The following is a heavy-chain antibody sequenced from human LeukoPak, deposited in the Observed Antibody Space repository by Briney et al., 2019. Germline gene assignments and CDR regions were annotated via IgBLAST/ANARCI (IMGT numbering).Heavy chain of an antibody. CDR2: MYTSASS. Sequence: PSETLSLTCTVSGGSISFYYWCWIRQPAAKGLEWIGRMYTSASSNYNPSRKSRVTMSVDTSKSRFSLKLSSVTAADTAVYYCATSLKYGFFDYWGEGTLVTASS. V-gene: IGHV4-4*07. CDR1: GGSISFYY. J-gene: IGHJ4*02. D-gene: IGHD3-10*01. CDR3: ATSLKYGFFDY.